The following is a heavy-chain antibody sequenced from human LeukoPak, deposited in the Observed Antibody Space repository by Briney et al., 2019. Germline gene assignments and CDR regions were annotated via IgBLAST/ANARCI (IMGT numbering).Heavy chain of an antibody. CDR3: ARALYSSSSLAMFDY. CDR2: INPSGGST. D-gene: IGHD6-13*01. CDR1: GYTFTDYY. V-gene: IGHV1-46*01. J-gene: IGHJ4*02. Sequence: ASVKVSCKASGYTFTDYYMHWVRQAPGQGLEWMGIINPSGGSTSYAQKFQGRVTMTRDMSTSTVYMELSSLRSEDTAVYYCARALYSSSSLAMFDYWGQGTLVTVSS.